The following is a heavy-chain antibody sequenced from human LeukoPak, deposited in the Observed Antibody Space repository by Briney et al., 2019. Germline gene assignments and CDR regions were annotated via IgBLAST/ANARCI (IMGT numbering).Heavy chain of an antibody. CDR3: VREGLRAAAYSFDY. V-gene: IGHV3-20*04. Sequence: PGGSLRLSCAASGFTFDEYGMSWVRQAPGKGLEWDSCINWSGGTTGYADSVKRRFTISRENSKNTLYLQMGSLRAEDMAVYYCVREGLRAAAYSFDYWGQGTLVTVST. J-gene: IGHJ4*02. CDR2: INWSGGTT. CDR1: GFTFDEYG. D-gene: IGHD6-13*01.